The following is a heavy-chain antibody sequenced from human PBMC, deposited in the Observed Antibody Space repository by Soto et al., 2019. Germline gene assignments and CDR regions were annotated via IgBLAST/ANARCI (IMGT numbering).Heavy chain of an antibody. D-gene: IGHD2-21*02. CDR3: AREVITAGHQGAYDGFDV. CDR2: IFYSGTT. Sequence: QVQLQEAGPGLVKPSQTLSLTCIVSGGSISSGNHFWSWIRQPPGTGLEWIGYIFYSGTTYYNSSLKRRLSISVDTSKNQFSLKLSAVTAADTAMYYWAREVITAGHQGAYDGFDVWGQGTMVTVSS. CDR1: GGSISSGNHF. J-gene: IGHJ3*01. V-gene: IGHV4-30-4*01.